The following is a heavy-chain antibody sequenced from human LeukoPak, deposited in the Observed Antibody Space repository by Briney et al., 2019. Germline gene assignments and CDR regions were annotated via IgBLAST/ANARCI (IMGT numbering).Heavy chain of an antibody. CDR3: ARGFLGRNPVF. J-gene: IGHJ4*02. CDR1: GYTFTSYD. CDR2: MNPNTGNT. V-gene: IGHV1-8*01. D-gene: IGHD2/OR15-2a*01. Sequence: GASVKVSCKAAGYTFTSYDLNWVRQASGQGLGWMGWMNPNTGNTDYAQKFQGRVTMTRNTSTSTAYLELRSLRSEDTAVYYCARGFLGRNPVFWGQGTLVTVSS.